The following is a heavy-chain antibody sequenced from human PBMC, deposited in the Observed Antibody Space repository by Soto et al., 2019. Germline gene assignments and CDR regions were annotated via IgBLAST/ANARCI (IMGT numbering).Heavy chain of an antibody. Sequence: ESGGGLVQPGGSLRLSCAASGFIFSSYAMSWGREAPGKGLEWVSAIISSGGSTYYADSVKGRFTISRDNSKNTLYLQMSSLRAEDTAVYYCAKDRRTLDAFDIWGQGTMVTVSS. CDR3: AKDRRTLDAFDI. D-gene: IGHD3-16*01. V-gene: IGHV3-23*01. CDR1: GFIFSSYA. J-gene: IGHJ3*02. CDR2: IISSGGST.